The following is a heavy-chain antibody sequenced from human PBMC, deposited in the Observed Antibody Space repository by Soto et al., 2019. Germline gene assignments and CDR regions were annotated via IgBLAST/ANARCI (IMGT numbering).Heavy chain of an antibody. CDR2: ISLYSDGT. V-gene: IGHV1-18*01. CDR1: RYTFSNYG. D-gene: IGHD2-2*01. CDR3: ARVVPGAEAWFGP. J-gene: IGHJ5*02. Sequence: ASVKVTFKHSRYTFSNYGITWVRQATGQPLEWLGWISLYSDGTNYAQKSQGRVSMTTDTSTTTAYMELRSLRSDDTAVYYCARVVPGAEAWFGPWGQGTLVTVSS.